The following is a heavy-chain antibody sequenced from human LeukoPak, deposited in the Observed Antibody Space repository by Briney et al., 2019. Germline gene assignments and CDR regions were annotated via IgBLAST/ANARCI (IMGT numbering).Heavy chain of an antibody. J-gene: IGHJ4*02. Sequence: GGSLRLSCVASGFTFSIYEMNWVRQSPGKGLEWLSYIGSSDSTTHYADSVKGRFTISRDNSKNTLYLQMNSLRVEDTAVYYCASILLWFVYDYWGQGTLVTVSS. D-gene: IGHD3-10*01. V-gene: IGHV3-48*03. CDR2: IGSSDSTT. CDR1: GFTFSIYE. CDR3: ASILLWFVYDY.